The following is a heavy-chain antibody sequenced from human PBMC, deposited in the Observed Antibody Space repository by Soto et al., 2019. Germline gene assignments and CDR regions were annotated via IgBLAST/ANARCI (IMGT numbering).Heavy chain of an antibody. V-gene: IGHV1-18*04. J-gene: IGHJ4*02. CDR2: ISAYNGNT. D-gene: IGHD3-3*01. CDR3: ARAPSIFGVVITIPDFDY. CDR1: GYTFTSYG. Sequence: ASVKVSCKASGYTFTSYGISWVRQAPGQGLEWMGWISAYNGNTNYAQKLQGRVTMTTDTSTSTAYMELRSLRSDDTAVYYCARAPSIFGVVITIPDFDYWGQGTLVTVSS.